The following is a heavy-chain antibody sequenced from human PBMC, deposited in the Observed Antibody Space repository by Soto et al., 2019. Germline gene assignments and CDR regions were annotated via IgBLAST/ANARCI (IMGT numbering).Heavy chain of an antibody. J-gene: IGHJ6*02. CDR2: INAGNGNT. CDR3: AADSDFWSGYSHYYYYGMDV. V-gene: IGHV1-3*01. Sequence: ASVKVSCKASGYTFTSYAMHWVRQAPGQRLERMGWINAGNGNTKYSQKFQGRVTITRDTSASTAYMELSSLRSEDTAVYYCAADSDFWSGYSHYYYYGMDVWGQGTTVTVSS. CDR1: GYTFTSYA. D-gene: IGHD3-3*01.